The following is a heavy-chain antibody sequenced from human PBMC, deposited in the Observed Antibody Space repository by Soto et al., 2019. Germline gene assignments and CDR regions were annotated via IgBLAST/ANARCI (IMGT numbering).Heavy chain of an antibody. CDR3: AKLPEDKAHYDFWSGYYTSYYSSYLDV. Sequence: WGPLRVSCAASGFTFRNHAMHCVRQAPGKGLECLAVIAYDGSNAFYRDSLKGRFTISRDNSKNTLYLQMNSLRAEDTAVYYCAKLPEDKAHYDFWSGYYTSYYSSYLDVWGKGTTVTVSS. V-gene: IGHV3-30-3*02. J-gene: IGHJ6*03. D-gene: IGHD3-3*01. CDR2: IAYDGSNA. CDR1: GFTFRNHA.